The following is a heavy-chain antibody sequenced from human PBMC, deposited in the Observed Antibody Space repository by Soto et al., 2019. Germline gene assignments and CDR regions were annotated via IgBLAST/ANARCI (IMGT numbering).Heavy chain of an antibody. CDR3: ARQRTTVVTQAYFDH. CDR1: GESISSSSYY. V-gene: IGHV4-39*01. D-gene: IGHD2-21*02. CDR2: IYYSGRT. J-gene: IGHJ4*02. Sequence: SETLSLTCIVSGESISSSSYYWGWIRQPPGKGLEWIGSIYYSGRTYYNPSFKSRVTISIDTSKNQFSLKLSSVTATDTAVYYCARQRTTVVTQAYFDHWGQAALVTVSS.